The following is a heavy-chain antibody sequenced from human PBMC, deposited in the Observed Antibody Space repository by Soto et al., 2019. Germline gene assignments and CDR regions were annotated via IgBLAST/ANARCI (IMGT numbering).Heavy chain of an antibody. J-gene: IGHJ3*02. CDR3: ARVYSIAARIDAFDI. Sequence: SVKVSCKASGGTFSSYAISWVRQAPGQGLEWMGGIIPIFGTANYAQKFQGRVTITADESTSTAYMELSSLRSEDTAVYYCARVYSIAARIDAFDIWGQGTMVTVSS. V-gene: IGHV1-69*13. D-gene: IGHD6-6*01. CDR1: GGTFSSYA. CDR2: IIPIFGTA.